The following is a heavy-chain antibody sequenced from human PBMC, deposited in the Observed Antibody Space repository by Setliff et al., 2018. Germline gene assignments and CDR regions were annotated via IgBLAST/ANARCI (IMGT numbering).Heavy chain of an antibody. V-gene: IGHV4-34*01. CDR2: IKYDGGT. CDR1: GGSFSTYY. D-gene: IGHD6-13*01. Sequence: SETLSLTCAVYGGSFSTYYWIWIRQPPGKGLEWIGEIKYDGGTNYNPSLKSRVTISVDTSKNQFSLKLSSVTAADTAVYYCARAPYSSPDSSYYYGMDVWGQGTTVTVSS. CDR3: ARAPYSSPDSSYYYGMDV. J-gene: IGHJ6*02.